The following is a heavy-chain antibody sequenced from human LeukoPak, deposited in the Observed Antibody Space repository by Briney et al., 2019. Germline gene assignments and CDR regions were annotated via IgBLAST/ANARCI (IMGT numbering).Heavy chain of an antibody. V-gene: IGHV3-30*04. CDR2: ISFDGNTE. J-gene: IGHJ6*03. Sequence: GGSLRLSCGASGFIFRTYAMHWVRQSPGKGLEWVAVISFDGNTEYYADSMKGRFTISRDNSKNAVYLQVDSLRLEDTAVYYCARDPEDYMDVWGKGTAVTVSS. CDR1: GFIFRTYA. CDR3: ARDPEDYMDV.